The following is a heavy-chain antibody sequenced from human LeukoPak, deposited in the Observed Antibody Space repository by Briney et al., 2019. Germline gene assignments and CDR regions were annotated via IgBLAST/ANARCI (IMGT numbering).Heavy chain of an antibody. V-gene: IGHV3-9*01. CDR3: AKDIGRGYSSGPGN. J-gene: IGHJ4*02. D-gene: IGHD6-19*01. CDR2: ISWNSGSI. CDR1: GFTFDDYA. Sequence: GRSLRLSCAASGFTFDDYAMHWVPQAPGKGLEWVSGISWNSGSIGYADSVKGRFTISRDNAKNSLYLQMNSLRAEDTALYYCAKDIGRGYSSGPGNWGQGTLVTVSS.